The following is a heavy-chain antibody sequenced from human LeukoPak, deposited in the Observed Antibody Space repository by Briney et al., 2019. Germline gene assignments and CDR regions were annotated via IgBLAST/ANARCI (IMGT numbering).Heavy chain of an antibody. CDR1: RGTFSSYA. V-gene: IGHV1-46*01. CDR3: ARSKDYYDGYFDY. Sequence: ASVKVSCKASRGTFSSYAISWVRQAPGQGLEWMGIINPSGGTTSYAQKFQGRVTMTRDTSTSTVYMELSSLRSEDTAVYYCARSKDYYDGYFDYWGQGTLVTVSS. CDR2: INPSGGTT. D-gene: IGHD3-22*01. J-gene: IGHJ4*02.